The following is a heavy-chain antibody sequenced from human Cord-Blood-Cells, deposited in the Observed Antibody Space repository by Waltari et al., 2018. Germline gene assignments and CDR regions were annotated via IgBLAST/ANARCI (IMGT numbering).Heavy chain of an antibody. V-gene: IGHV4-39*01. CDR2: IYYSGST. J-gene: IGHJ4*02. Sequence: QLQLQESGPGLVTPSETLSLTCTVSGGPTSSSSYYWGGIRQPPGKGLEWIGSIYYSGSTYYNPSLKSRVTISVDTSKNQFSLKLSSVTAADTAVYYCARHREGQWLKNWGQGTLVTVSS. CDR1: GGPTSSSSYY. D-gene: IGHD6-19*01. CDR3: ARHREGQWLKN.